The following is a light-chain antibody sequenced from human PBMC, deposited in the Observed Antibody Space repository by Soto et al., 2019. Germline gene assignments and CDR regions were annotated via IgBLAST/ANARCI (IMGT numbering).Light chain of an antibody. V-gene: IGKV3-15*01. Sequence: EIVMMQSPATLSVSPGERATLSCRASQSISSNLAWYQQKPGQAPRLLIYSASTRATGIPARFSGSGSGTEFTLTISSLQSEDFAIYYCQQGWTFGQGTKVEIK. CDR2: SAS. CDR1: QSISSN. CDR3: QQGWT. J-gene: IGKJ1*01.